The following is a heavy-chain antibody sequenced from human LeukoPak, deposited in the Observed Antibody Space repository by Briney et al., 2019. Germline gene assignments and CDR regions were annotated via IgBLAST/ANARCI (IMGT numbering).Heavy chain of an antibody. CDR2: ISNDGSNK. CDR3: ARVHLRSGWFLYQYYGMDV. CDR1: GFTFSSYG. V-gene: IGHV3-30*03. Sequence: PGGSLRLSCEASGFTFSSYGMHWVRQAPGKGLEWVAVISNDGSNKYYADSVKGRFTISRDNSKNTLYLQMNSLRPEDTAVYYCARVHLRSGWFLYQYYGMDVWGQGTTVTVSS. D-gene: IGHD6-13*01. J-gene: IGHJ6*02.